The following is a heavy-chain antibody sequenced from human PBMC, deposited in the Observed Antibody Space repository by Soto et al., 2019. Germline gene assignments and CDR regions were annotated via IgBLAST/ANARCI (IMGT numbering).Heavy chain of an antibody. V-gene: IGHV4-39*07. CDR1: GGSISSSSYY. J-gene: IGHJ6*02. CDR2: IYYSGST. Sequence: PSETLSLTCTVSGGSISSSSYYWSWIRQPPGKGLEWIGSIYYSGSTYYNPSLKSRVTISVDTSKNQFSLKLSSVTAANTAVYYCASAEDIVATKYYYGMDVWGQGTTVTVSS. D-gene: IGHD5-12*01. CDR3: ASAEDIVATKYYYGMDV.